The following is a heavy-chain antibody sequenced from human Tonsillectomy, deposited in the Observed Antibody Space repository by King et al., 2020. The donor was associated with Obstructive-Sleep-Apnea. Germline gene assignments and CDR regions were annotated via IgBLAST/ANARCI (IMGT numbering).Heavy chain of an antibody. CDR3: AKDRVAYYYVQKGFDY. D-gene: IGHD3-10*02. V-gene: IGHV3-23*04. CDR2: ISGSGGRT. CDR1: GFTFSSYG. Sequence: VQLVESGGGLVQPGGSLRLSCAASGFTFSSYGMSWVRQAPGKGLEWVSAISGSGGRTYYADSVKGRFTISRDNSKHTLYLQMKSLRAEDTAVYYCAKDRVAYYYVQKGFDYWGQGTLVTVSS. J-gene: IGHJ4*02.